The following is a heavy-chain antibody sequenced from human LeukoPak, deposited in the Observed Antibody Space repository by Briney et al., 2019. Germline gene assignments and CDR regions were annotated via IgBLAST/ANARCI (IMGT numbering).Heavy chain of an antibody. CDR2: INPNSGGT. J-gene: IGHJ4*02. CDR1: GYAFTGYY. V-gene: IGHV1-2*02. Sequence: ASVKVSCNASGYAFTGYYMHWVRQAPGQGLEWMGWINPNSGGTNYAQKFQGRVTMTRDTSISTAYMELSRLRSDDTAVYYCARSSSSSWQIFDYWGQGTLVTVSS. D-gene: IGHD6-13*01. CDR3: ARSSSSSWQIFDY.